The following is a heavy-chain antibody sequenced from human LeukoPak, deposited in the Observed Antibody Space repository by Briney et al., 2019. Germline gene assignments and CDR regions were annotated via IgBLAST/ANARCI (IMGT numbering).Heavy chain of an antibody. Sequence: SAPALVKPTQTLTLTCTFSGCSLSTSGMCVSWIRKPPGKALGWLARMDWDDDKYYSTSLKTRLTISKDTSKNQVVLTMTNMDPVDTATYYCARTARYYDILTGFTFDYWGQGTLVTVSS. D-gene: IGHD3-9*01. CDR2: MDWDDDK. V-gene: IGHV2-70*11. CDR3: ARTARYYDILTGFTFDY. J-gene: IGHJ4*02. CDR1: GCSLSTSGMC.